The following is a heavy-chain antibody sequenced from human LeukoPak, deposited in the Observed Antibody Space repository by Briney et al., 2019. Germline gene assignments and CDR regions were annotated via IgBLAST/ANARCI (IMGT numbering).Heavy chain of an antibody. CDR1: GGSFSRDA. Sequence: ASVKVSCKASGGSFSRDAISWVRQAPGQGLEWMGGIIPIFGTTNYAQKFQDRVMITADEFTSTAFMDLTRLSSEDTAIYYCARDGLHLERRGLDVWGKGTTVTVSS. V-gene: IGHV1-69*01. J-gene: IGHJ6*04. D-gene: IGHD1-1*01. CDR3: ARDGLHLERRGLDV. CDR2: IIPIFGTT.